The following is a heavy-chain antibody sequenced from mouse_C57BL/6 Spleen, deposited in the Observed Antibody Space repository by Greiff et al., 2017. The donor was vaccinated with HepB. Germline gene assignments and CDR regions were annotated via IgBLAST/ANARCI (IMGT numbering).Heavy chain of an antibody. CDR3: ARHHYGNHYAMDY. Sequence: VQVVESGPGLVAPSQSLSITCTVSGFSLTSYGVHWVRQPPGKGLEWLVVIWSDGSTTYNSALKSRLSISKDNSKSQVFLKMNSLQTDDTAMYYCARHHYGNHYAMDYWGQGTSVTVSS. D-gene: IGHD2-1*01. CDR2: IWSDGST. J-gene: IGHJ4*01. CDR1: GFSLTSYG. V-gene: IGHV2-6-1*01.